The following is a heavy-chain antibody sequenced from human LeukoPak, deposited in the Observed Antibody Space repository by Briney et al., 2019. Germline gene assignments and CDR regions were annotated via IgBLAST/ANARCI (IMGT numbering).Heavy chain of an antibody. CDR2: IYTSGIT. V-gene: IGHV4-61*02. CDR1: GGSINSGSYF. CDR3: ARSNSGSYRELDY. Sequence: PSQTLSLTCTVSGGSINSGSYFWSWLRQPAGKGLEWIGRIYTSGITNYHSSLMSRATISIDTSKNQFSLKLSSVTAADTAVYYCARSNSGSYRELDYWGQGALVTVSS. J-gene: IGHJ4*02. D-gene: IGHD1-26*01.